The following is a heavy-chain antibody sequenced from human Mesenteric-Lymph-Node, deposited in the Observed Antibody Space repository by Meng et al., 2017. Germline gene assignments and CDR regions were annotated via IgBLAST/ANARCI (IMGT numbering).Heavy chain of an antibody. D-gene: IGHD6-13*01. CDR3: ARYVPNGSFWYFDF. Sequence: VRLVKSGADAKKPGASMKVSCKASGYIFTNYDISWVRQAPGQGLEWMGWISVKNGEAKYPQNFQGRVTMTTDTTTSTAYMELRSLTSDDTAVYYCARYVPNGSFWYFDFWGRGTLVTVSS. CDR2: ISVKNGEA. J-gene: IGHJ2*01. CDR1: GYIFTNYD. V-gene: IGHV1-18*01.